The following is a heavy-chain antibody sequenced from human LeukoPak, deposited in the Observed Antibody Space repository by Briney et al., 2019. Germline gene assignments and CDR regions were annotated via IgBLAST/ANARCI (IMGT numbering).Heavy chain of an antibody. D-gene: IGHD2-15*01. V-gene: IGHV5-51*01. CDR1: GYRFISYW. J-gene: IGHJ4*02. Sequence: PGESLKTSCQSSGYRFISYWIGWVRQMPGKGPEWMGTIYPGDSNTRYSPSFQGQVTISVDKSIDTAYLQWSSLKASDSAIYYCARRGYCSGNSCYHYDSWGQGTLVTVSS. CDR2: IYPGDSNT. CDR3: ARRGYCSGNSCYHYDS.